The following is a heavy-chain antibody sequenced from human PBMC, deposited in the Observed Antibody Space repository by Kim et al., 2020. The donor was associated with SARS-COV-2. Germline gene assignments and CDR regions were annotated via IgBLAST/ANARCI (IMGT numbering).Heavy chain of an antibody. CDR2: IIPILGIA. J-gene: IGHJ6*02. V-gene: IGHV1-69*04. CDR3: ARAEISNSGSYYMDHYYYGMDV. D-gene: IGHD3-10*01. CDR1: GGTFSSYA. Sequence: SVKVSCKASGGTFSSYAISWVRQAPGQGLEWMGRIIPILGIAKYAQKFQGRVTITADKSTSTAYMELSSLRSEDTAVYYCARAEISNSGSYYMDHYYYGMDVWGQGTIVTVSS.